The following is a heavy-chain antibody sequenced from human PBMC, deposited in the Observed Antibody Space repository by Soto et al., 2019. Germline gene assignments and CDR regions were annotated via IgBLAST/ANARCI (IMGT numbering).Heavy chain of an antibody. CDR2: ISGSGGST. D-gene: IGHD6-13*01. Sequence: PGGSLGLSCAAXGFTFSSYAMRWVRQAPGKGLEWVSAISGSGGSTYYADSVKGRFTISRDNSKNTLYLQMNSLRAEDTAVYYCAKDQQQQLVFYNNWFDPWGQGTLVTVSS. V-gene: IGHV3-23*01. CDR3: AKDQQQQLVFYNNWFDP. CDR1: GFTFSSYA. J-gene: IGHJ5*02.